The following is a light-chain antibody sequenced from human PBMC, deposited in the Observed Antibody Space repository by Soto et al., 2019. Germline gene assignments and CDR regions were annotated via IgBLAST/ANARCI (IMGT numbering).Light chain of an antibody. V-gene: IGKV3-20*01. Sequence: EIVLTQSPGTLSLSPGERATLSCRASQSVSSSYLAWYQQKPGQAPRLLIYGASSRATGIPDRFSGSGSGTDFTLTISRLEPEDVAVYYCQQYNKWPRTFGQGTRVEIK. CDR2: GAS. J-gene: IGKJ1*01. CDR3: QQYNKWPRT. CDR1: QSVSSSY.